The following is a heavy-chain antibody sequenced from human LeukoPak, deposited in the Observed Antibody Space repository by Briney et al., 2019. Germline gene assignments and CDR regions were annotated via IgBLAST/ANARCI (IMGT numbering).Heavy chain of an antibody. Sequence: ASVKVSCKASGYTFTSYYMHWVRQAPGQGLEWMGIINPSGGSTSYAQKFQGRVTMTRDTSTSTVYMELSSLRSEDTAVYYCARGDHKIAVAGTDFDYWGQGTLVTVSS. CDR2: INPSGGST. V-gene: IGHV1-46*01. CDR1: GYTFTSYY. CDR3: ARGDHKIAVAGTDFDY. D-gene: IGHD6-19*01. J-gene: IGHJ4*02.